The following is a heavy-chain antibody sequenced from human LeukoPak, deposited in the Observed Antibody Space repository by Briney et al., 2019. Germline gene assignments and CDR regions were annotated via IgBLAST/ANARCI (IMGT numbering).Heavy chain of an antibody. CDR2: IFSGGST. J-gene: IGHJ4*02. D-gene: IGHD6-6*01. CDR3: ARRVSYFDY. Sequence: GGSLRLSCAASGFTISSNYMSWVRQAPGKGLEWVSTIFSGGSTYYADSVKGRFTISRDNSKNTLSPQMNSLRAEDTAVYYCARRVSYFDYWGQGSLVTVSS. V-gene: IGHV3-53*01. CDR1: GFTISSNY.